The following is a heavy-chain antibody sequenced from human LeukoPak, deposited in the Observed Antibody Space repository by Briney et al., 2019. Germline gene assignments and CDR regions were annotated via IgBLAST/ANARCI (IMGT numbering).Heavy chain of an antibody. V-gene: IGHV4-30-4*01. Sequence: PSQTLSLTCTVSGGSISSGDYYWSWIRQPPGKGLEWIGYIYYSGSTYYNPSLKSRVTISVDTSKNQFSLKLSSVTAADTAVYYCGGFGVVIGSNWFDPWGQGTLVTVSS. J-gene: IGHJ5*02. CDR3: GGFGVVIGSNWFDP. CDR1: GGSISSGDYY. D-gene: IGHD3-3*01. CDR2: IYYSGST.